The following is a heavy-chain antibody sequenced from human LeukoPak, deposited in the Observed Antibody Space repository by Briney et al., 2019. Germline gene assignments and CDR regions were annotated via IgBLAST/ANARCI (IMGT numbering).Heavy chain of an antibody. D-gene: IGHD6-13*01. V-gene: IGHV5-10-1*01. CDR2: VDPTDPDV. CDR3: AGRARYRSSFPLDF. CDR1: GFIFTTYY. J-gene: IGHJ4*02. Sequence: AESLRISSQTSGFIFTTYYIAWLRQMPAKGLEWMGIVDPTDPDVAYSPSFQGHVTMSADTSISPVYLQWSSLEASDTAVYYCAGRARYRSSFPLDFWGQGTLVTVSS.